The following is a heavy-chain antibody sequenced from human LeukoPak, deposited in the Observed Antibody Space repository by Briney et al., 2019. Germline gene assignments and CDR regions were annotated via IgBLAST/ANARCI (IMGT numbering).Heavy chain of an antibody. CDR1: GFTFSSYA. Sequence: GGSLRLCCAASGFTFSSYAMSWVRQAPGKGLEWVSAISGSGGRTYYADSVKGRFTISRDHSKNTLYLQMNSLRAEDTAVYYCAKDQETAAGSPWYYWGQGTLVTVSS. V-gene: IGHV3-23*01. J-gene: IGHJ4*02. CDR3: AKDQETAAGSPWYY. D-gene: IGHD6-13*01. CDR2: ISGSGGRT.